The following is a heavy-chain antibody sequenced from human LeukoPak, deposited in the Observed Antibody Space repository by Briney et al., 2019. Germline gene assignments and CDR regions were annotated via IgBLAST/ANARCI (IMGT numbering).Heavy chain of an antibody. V-gene: IGHV4-39*01. CDR1: GGSISSSSYY. D-gene: IGHD3-10*01. J-gene: IGHJ4*02. Sequence: SETLSLTCTVSGGSISSSSYYWGWIRQPPGKGLEWIGSIYYSGSTYYNPSLKSRVTISVDTSKNQFSLKLSSVTAADTAVYYCARQLMVRGVVFDYWGQGTLVTVSS. CDR3: ARQLMVRGVVFDY. CDR2: IYYSGST.